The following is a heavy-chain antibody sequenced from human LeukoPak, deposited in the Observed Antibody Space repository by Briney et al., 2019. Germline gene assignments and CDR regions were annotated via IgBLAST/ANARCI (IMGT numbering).Heavy chain of an antibody. D-gene: IGHD3-3*01. CDR3: ARGFDHYDFWSGFPASGEWFDP. J-gene: IGHJ5*02. CDR1: GYTFTSYG. CDR2: ISAYNGNT. Sequence: ASVKVSCKASGYTFTSYGISWVRQAPGQGLEWMGWISAYNGNTNYAQKLRGRVTMTTDTSTSTAYMELRSLRSDNTAVYYCARGFDHYDFWSGFPASGEWFDPWGQGTLVTVSS. V-gene: IGHV1-18*01.